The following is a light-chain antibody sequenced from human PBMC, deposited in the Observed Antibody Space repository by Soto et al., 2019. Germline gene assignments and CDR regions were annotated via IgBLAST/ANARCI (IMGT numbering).Light chain of an antibody. CDR3: QQYYSFWT. CDR2: EAS. V-gene: IGKV1-39*01. Sequence: DIQMTQSPSSLSASVGDRVTITCRASQSISTHLSWYQQKPGKAPKLLIYEASHLQSGVPSRFGGSGSGTEFTLTINNLQPEDVASYYCQQYYSFWTFGQGTTVEV. J-gene: IGKJ1*01. CDR1: QSISTH.